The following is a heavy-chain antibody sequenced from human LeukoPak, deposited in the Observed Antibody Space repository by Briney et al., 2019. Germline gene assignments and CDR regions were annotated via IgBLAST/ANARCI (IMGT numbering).Heavy chain of an antibody. Sequence: SETLSLTCAVYGGSFSGYYWSWIRQPPGKGLERIGEINHSGSTNYNPSLKSRVTISVDTSKNQFSLKLSSVTAADTAVYYCARFGQAYLLRYSPAFDWFDPWGQGTLVTVSS. CDR2: INHSGST. CDR3: ARFGQAYLLRYSPAFDWFDP. D-gene: IGHD3-9*01. V-gene: IGHV4-34*01. J-gene: IGHJ5*02. CDR1: GGSFSGYY.